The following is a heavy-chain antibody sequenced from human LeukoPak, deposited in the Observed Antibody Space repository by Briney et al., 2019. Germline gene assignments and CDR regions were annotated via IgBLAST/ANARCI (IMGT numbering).Heavy chain of an antibody. CDR1: GGSFSGYY. J-gene: IGHJ4*02. D-gene: IGHD2-2*01. V-gene: IGHV4-34*01. Sequence: SETLSLTCAVYGGSFSGYYWSWVRQPPGKGLEWIGEINHRGSTNYNPSLKSRVTMSVDTSKNQFSLKLNSVTAADTAVYYCASITYCSSTSCPRAFDYWGQGTLVTVSS. CDR3: ASITYCSSTSCPRAFDY. CDR2: INHRGST.